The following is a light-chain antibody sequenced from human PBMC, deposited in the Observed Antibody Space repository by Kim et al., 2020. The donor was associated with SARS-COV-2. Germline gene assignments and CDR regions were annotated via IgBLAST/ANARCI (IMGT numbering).Light chain of an antibody. CDR3: NSRDSSGNHPV. CDR2: GKN. Sequence: SELTQDPAVSVALGQTVRITCQGDSLRSYYASWYQQKPGQAPVLVIYGKNNRPSGIPDRFSGSSSGNTASLTITGAQAEDEADYYCNSRDSSGNHPVFGGGTQLTVL. V-gene: IGLV3-19*01. CDR1: SLRSYY. J-gene: IGLJ2*01.